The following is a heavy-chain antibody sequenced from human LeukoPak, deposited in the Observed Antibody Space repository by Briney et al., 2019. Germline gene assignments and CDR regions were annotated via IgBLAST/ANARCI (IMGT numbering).Heavy chain of an antibody. CDR2: ISGSGGNT. V-gene: IGHV3-23*01. D-gene: IGHD3-10*01. CDR1: GFTFGSYA. Sequence: GGSLRLSCAASGFTFGSYAMSWVRQAPGKGLEWVSSISGSGGNTYYADSVKGRFTISRDNSKNTLYLQMNSLRAEDTAVYNCAKAGFGDRYYFGYWGQGTLVTVSS. J-gene: IGHJ4*02. CDR3: AKAGFGDRYYFGY.